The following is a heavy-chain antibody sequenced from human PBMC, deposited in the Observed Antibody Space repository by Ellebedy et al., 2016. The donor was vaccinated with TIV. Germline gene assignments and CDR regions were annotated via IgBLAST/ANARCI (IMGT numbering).Heavy chain of an antibody. Sequence: AASVKVSCKASGGTFSSYAISWVRQAPGQGLEWMGGIIPIFGTANYAQKFQGRVTITADESTSTPYMELSSLRSENTAVYYCARLLATIWGGGDYWGQGTLVTVSS. CDR2: IIPIFGTA. CDR3: ARLLATIWGGGDY. D-gene: IGHD5-12*01. J-gene: IGHJ4*02. CDR1: GGTFSSYA. V-gene: IGHV1-69*13.